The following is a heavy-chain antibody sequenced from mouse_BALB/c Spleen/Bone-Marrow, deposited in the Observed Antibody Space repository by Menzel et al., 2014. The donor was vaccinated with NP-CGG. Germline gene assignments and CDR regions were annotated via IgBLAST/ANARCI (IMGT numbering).Heavy chain of an antibody. CDR2: ISCYNGAT. V-gene: IGHV1S34*01. D-gene: IGHD4-1*01. J-gene: IGHJ2*01. Sequence: LVKTGASVKISCKASGYSFTGYYMHWVKQSHGKSLEWLGYISCYNGATSYNQKFKGKATFTVDTSSSTAYMQFNSLTSEDSAVYYCAREGTGNFDYWGQGTTLTVSS. CDR1: GYSFTGYY. CDR3: AREGTGNFDY.